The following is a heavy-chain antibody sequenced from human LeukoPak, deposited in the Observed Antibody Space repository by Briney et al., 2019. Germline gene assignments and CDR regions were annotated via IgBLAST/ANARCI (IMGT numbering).Heavy chain of an antibody. D-gene: IGHD7-27*01. J-gene: IGHJ6*03. CDR3: AKAPATGEGYYFYYMDV. Sequence: PGGALRLSCAASGFASGFTCSSYAMSWVRQAPGKGLEWVASINGRAATTYYADSVKGRFTIPRDNSQNTLYLQMNSLGPDDTAVYYCAKAPATGEGYYFYYMDVWGKGTTVTVSS. V-gene: IGHV3-23*01. CDR2: INGRAATT. CDR1: GFTCSSYA.